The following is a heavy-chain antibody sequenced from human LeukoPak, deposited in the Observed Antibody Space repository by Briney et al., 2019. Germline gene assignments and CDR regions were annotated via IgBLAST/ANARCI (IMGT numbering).Heavy chain of an antibody. CDR2: IYYNGST. D-gene: IGHD6-19*01. V-gene: IGHV4-59*08. CDR3: ARQSRGIAVAVLDY. CDR1: GGSLSSYY. J-gene: IGHJ4*02. Sequence: SETLSLTCIVSGGSLSSYYWTWIRQPPGKGLEWIGYIYYNGSTNYNPSLKSRVTISVDTSKNQFSLKLNSVTAADTAVYYCARQSRGIAVAVLDYWGQGILVTVSS.